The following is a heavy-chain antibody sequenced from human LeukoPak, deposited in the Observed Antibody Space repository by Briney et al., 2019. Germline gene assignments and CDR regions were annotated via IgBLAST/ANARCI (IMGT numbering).Heavy chain of an antibody. V-gene: IGHV1-8*03. Sequence: ASVKVSCKASGYTFTSYDINWVRQATGQGLEWMGWMNPNSGNTGYAQKFQGRVTITRNTSISTAYMELSSLRSEDTAVYYCARGLNRYSGSYQDYWGQGTLVTVSS. CDR3: ARGLNRYSGSYQDY. D-gene: IGHD1-26*01. CDR2: MNPNSGNT. J-gene: IGHJ4*02. CDR1: GYTFTSYD.